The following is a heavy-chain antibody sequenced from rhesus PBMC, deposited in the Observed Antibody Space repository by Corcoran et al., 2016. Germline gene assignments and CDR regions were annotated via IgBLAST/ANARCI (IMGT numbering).Heavy chain of an antibody. Sequence: EVQLVQSGAEVKRPGESLKISCKTSGYSFTSYCISWVRQMPAKGLEWMGAIDPSDSDTRYSPSFQGQVTISADKSISTAYLQWSSLKASDSATYYCAKRGSREYGLDSWGQGVVVTVSS. D-gene: IGHD4-29*01. CDR3: AKRGSREYGLDS. CDR2: IDPSDSDT. V-gene: IGHV5-2*01. CDR1: GYSFTSYC. J-gene: IGHJ6*01.